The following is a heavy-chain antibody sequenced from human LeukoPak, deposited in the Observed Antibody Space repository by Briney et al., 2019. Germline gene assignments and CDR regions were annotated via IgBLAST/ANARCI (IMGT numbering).Heavy chain of an antibody. CDR1: EFSVGSNY. V-gene: IGHV3-21*01. CDR3: ARVLITVAGTRAIDY. D-gene: IGHD6-19*01. J-gene: IGHJ4*02. CDR2: ISSSSSYI. Sequence: GGSLRLSCAASEFSVGSNYMTWVRQAPGKGLEWVSSISSSSSYIYYADSVKGRFTISRDNAKNSLYLQMNSLRAEDTAVYYCARVLITVAGTRAIDYWGQGTLVTVSS.